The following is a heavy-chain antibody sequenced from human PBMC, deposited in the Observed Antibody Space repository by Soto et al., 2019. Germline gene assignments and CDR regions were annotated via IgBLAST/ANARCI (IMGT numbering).Heavy chain of an antibody. D-gene: IGHD3-3*01. Sequence: GGSLRLSCAASGFTFSNAWMNWVRQAPGEGLEWVGRIKSKTDGGTTDYAAPVKGRFTISRDDSKNTLYLQMNSLKTEDTAVYYCTTAAPANYDFWGGYFLPNQNNGMDVWGKGTTITVSS. CDR2: IKSKTDGGTT. V-gene: IGHV3-15*07. J-gene: IGHJ6*04. CDR1: GFTFSNAW. CDR3: TTAAPANYDFWGGYFLPNQNNGMDV.